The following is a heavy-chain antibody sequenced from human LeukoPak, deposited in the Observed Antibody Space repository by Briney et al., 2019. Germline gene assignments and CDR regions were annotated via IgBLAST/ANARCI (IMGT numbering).Heavy chain of an antibody. CDR1: GGSVSNYY. J-gene: IGHJ4*02. D-gene: IGHD1-7*01. V-gene: IGHV4-59*02. CDR3: ATGSSYPPGELDY. CDR2: IYHSGTT. Sequence: PSETLSLTCTVSGGSVSNYYWSWARQPPGKGLEYFGYIYHSGTTNYNPSLKSRVTMSLDTSKNQFSLKLSSVTAADTALYYCATGSSYPPGELDYWGQGSLVTVSS.